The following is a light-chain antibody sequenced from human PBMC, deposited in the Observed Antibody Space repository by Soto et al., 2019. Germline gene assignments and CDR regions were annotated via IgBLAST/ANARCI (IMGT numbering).Light chain of an antibody. Sequence: DIPMTQSPSFVSASVGDRVTITCRASQGINNWLAWYQQKPGKAPDLLIYDASSLQSGVSSRFSGSGSGTDYTLTINSLQPEDVAPYYCQHADSFPLTFGGGTRVE. V-gene: IGKV1-12*01. CDR2: DAS. J-gene: IGKJ4*01. CDR1: QGINNW. CDR3: QHADSFPLT.